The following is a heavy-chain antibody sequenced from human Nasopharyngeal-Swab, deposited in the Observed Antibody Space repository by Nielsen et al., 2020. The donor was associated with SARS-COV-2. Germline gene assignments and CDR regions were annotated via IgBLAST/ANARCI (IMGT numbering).Heavy chain of an antibody. Sequence: GESLKISCAASGFTFSSYSMNWVRQAPGKGLEWVSSISSSSSYIYYADSVKGRFAISRDNAKNSLYLQMNSLRAEDTAVYYCARAISAADFDYWGQGTPVTVSS. J-gene: IGHJ4*02. CDR3: ARAISAADFDY. CDR1: GFTFSSYS. CDR2: ISSSSSYI. V-gene: IGHV3-21*01. D-gene: IGHD6-13*01.